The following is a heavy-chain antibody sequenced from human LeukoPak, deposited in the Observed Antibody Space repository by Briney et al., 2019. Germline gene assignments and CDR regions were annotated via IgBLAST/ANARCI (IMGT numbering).Heavy chain of an antibody. Sequence: PGGSLRLSCAASGFTVSNNYMSWVRQAPGKGLEWVARIVSETVGGRTDYAASVKGRFTISRDDSKSTLFLQMSSLKIEDTVVYYCATSITTPGAFDIWGQGVLVTVSS. CDR3: ATSITTPGAFDI. J-gene: IGHJ4*02. V-gene: IGHV3-15*04. CDR1: GFTVSNNY. CDR2: IVSETVGGRT. D-gene: IGHD1-1*01.